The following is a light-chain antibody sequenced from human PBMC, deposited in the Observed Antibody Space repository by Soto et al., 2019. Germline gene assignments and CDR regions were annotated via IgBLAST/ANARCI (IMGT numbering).Light chain of an antibody. V-gene: IGKV3-20*01. J-gene: IGKJ4*01. Sequence: EIVLTQSPGTLSLSPGERATLSCRASQSVSSSYLAWYQQKPGQAPRLLIYGASSRATGIPDRFSGSGSGTDFTLTISRLEPEDLEVYYCQQYGSSQLNFGRGTKADI. CDR3: QQYGSSQLN. CDR2: GAS. CDR1: QSVSSSY.